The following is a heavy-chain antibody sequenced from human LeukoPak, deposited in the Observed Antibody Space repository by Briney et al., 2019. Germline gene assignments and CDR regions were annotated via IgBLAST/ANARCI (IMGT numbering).Heavy chain of an antibody. Sequence: PGGSLRLSCAASGFTLSSYGMSWVRQAPGKGLEWVSGISGSGTTTYYADSVKGRFTISRDNSKNTLFLQMNSLRADDTAVYYCAKSSIFYDSSGYYVGEKYYFDYWGQGTLVTASS. D-gene: IGHD3-22*01. CDR2: ISGSGTTT. J-gene: IGHJ4*02. CDR1: GFTLSSYG. V-gene: IGHV3-23*01. CDR3: AKSSIFYDSSGYYVGEKYYFDY.